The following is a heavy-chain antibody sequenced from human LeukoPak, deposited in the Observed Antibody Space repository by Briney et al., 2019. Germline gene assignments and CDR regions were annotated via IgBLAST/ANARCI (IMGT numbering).Heavy chain of an antibody. CDR3: VGVRWFGGANWFDP. CDR2: ISSNGGST. J-gene: IGHJ5*02. D-gene: IGHD3-10*01. V-gene: IGHV3-64D*09. Sequence: PGGSPRLSCSASGFTFSRCAMHWVRQAPGKGLEYVSDISSNGGSTYYADSVKGRFTISRDNSKNTVYLQMSSLRAEDTAVYFCVGVRWFGGANWFDPWGQGTLVTVSS. CDR1: GFTFSRCA.